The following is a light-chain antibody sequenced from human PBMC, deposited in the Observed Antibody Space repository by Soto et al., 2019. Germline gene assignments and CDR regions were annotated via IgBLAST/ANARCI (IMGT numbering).Light chain of an antibody. V-gene: IGKV3-11*01. CDR3: QQRSNWPST. CDR1: QSVSSY. J-gene: IGKJ4*01. Sequence: EIVLTQSPATLSLSPGERATLSCRASQSVSSYLAWYQQKPGQAPRLLIYDASNRATGIPARFSGSGSGTDFTLTITSLELEDFAVYYCQQRSNWPSTFGGGTKVDIK. CDR2: DAS.